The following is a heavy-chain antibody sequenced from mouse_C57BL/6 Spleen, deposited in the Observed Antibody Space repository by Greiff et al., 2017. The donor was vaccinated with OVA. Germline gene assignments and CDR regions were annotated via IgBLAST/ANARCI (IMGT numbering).Heavy chain of an antibody. CDR2: INPYNGGT. CDR3: ARRGYDYPYYAMDY. V-gene: IGHV1-19*01. CDR1: GYTFTDYY. D-gene: IGHD2-4*01. Sequence: EVKLMESGPVLVKPGASVKMSCKASGYTFTDYYMNWVKQSHGKSLEWIGVINPYNGGTSYNQKFKGKATLTVDKSSSTAYMELNSLTSEDSAVYYCARRGYDYPYYAMDYWGQGTSVTVSS. J-gene: IGHJ4*01.